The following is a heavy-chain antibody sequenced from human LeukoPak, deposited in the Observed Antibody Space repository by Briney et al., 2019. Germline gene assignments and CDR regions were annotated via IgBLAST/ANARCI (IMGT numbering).Heavy chain of an antibody. D-gene: IGHD1-14*01. Sequence: SETLSLTCTVSGGSISGYYWSWIRQSPGKGLEWIAYIYYSGSTNYIPSLKSRVTISVDTSKNQFSLKLSSATAADAAVYYCARHLTGTRSLDYWGQGTLVTVSS. V-gene: IGHV4-59*08. CDR2: IYYSGST. CDR1: GGSISGYY. CDR3: ARHLTGTRSLDY. J-gene: IGHJ4*02.